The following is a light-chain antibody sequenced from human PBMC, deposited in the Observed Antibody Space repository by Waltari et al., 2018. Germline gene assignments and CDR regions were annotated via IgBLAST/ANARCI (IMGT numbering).Light chain of an antibody. V-gene: IGKV1-5*03. CDR1: QIISSW. J-gene: IGKJ1*01. CDR3: QQYNSYWT. Sequence: DIQMTQSPSTLSASVGDRVTITCRASQIISSWLAWYQQKPGKAPKRPIYKSSSLESGVPSRFSGSGSGTEFTLTISSLQPDDFATYYCQQYNSYWTFGQGTKVEIK. CDR2: KSS.